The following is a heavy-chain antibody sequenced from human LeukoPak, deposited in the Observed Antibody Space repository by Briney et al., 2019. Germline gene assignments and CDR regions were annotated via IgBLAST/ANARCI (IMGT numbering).Heavy chain of an antibody. D-gene: IGHD2-15*01. V-gene: IGHV4-59*01. CDR1: GGSIGDYY. CDR3: VRDLWGAGGTQY. CDR2: LYYSRNT. Sequence: SETLSLTCTVSGGSIGDYYWSCIRQPPGKGLEWIGYLYYSRNTNYSPSLKSRVTISADTSKTQVYLKLRSVTAADTAVYYCVRDLWGAGGTQYWGQGILVTVSS. J-gene: IGHJ4*02.